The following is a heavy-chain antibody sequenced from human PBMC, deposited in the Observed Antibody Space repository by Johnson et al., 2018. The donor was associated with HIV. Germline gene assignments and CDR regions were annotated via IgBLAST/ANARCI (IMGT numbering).Heavy chain of an antibody. J-gene: IGHJ3*02. V-gene: IGHV3-30*03. Sequence: QVQLVESGGGVVQPGRSLRLSCAASGFTFSSYGMHWVRQAPGKGLEWVAVISYDGSNKYYADSVKGRFTISRDNSKNTLYLQMNRLRAEDTAVYYCAREGGTFYDSSGSLAFDIWGQWTMVAVSS. D-gene: IGHD3-22*01. CDR1: GFTFSSYG. CDR3: AREGGTFYDSSGSLAFDI. CDR2: ISYDGSNK.